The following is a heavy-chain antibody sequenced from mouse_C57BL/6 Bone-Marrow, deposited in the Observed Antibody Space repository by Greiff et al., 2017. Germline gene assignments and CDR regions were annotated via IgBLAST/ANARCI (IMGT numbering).Heavy chain of an antibody. CDR3: YYYGSSSDY. CDR2: INPNNGGT. V-gene: IGHV1-22*01. J-gene: IGHJ2*01. CDR1: GYTFTDYN. D-gene: IGHD1-1*01. Sequence: VQLQQSGPELVKPGASVKMSCKASGYTFTDYNMHWVKQSHGKSLEWIGYINPNNGGTRYNQKFKGKATLTVNKSSSTAYMELRSLTSEDSAVYYCYYYGSSSDYWGQGTTLTVSS.